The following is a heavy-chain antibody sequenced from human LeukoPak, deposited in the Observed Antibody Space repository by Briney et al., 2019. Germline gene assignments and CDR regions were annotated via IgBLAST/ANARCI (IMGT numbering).Heavy chain of an antibody. J-gene: IGHJ6*02. D-gene: IGHD2-2*01. CDR2: IIPILGIA. CDR1: GGTFSSYS. V-gene: IGHV1-69*02. CDR3: ARWGGGRQRLWNYYYGMDV. Sequence: ASVKVSCKASGGTFSSYSISWVRQAPGQGLEWMGRIIPILGIANYAQKFQGRVTITADNSTSTAYMELSRLRSEDTAVYYCARWGGGRQRLWNYYYGMDVWGQGTTVTVSS.